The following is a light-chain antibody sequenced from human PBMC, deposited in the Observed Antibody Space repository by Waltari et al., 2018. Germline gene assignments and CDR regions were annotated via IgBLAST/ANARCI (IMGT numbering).Light chain of an antibody. CDR1: QSISNW. CDR2: KAS. V-gene: IGKV1-5*03. CDR3: QQYNSYSLLT. Sequence: DIQMTQSPSTLSASVGDRFTITCRASQSISNWLAWYQQKPGKAPKLLIYKASTLESGVPSRCSCSGSVTEFTLTISSLQPDDFATYYCQQYNSYSLLTFGGGTKVEIK. J-gene: IGKJ4*01.